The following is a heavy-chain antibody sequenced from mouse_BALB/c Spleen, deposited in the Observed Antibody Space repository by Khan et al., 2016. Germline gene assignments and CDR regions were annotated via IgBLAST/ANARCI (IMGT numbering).Heavy chain of an antibody. CDR1: GCTFSSYG. Sequence: EVELVESGGGLVQPGGSLKLSCAVSGCTFSSYGMSWVRQTPDKRLELVATINSNGGSTYYPDSVKGRFTISRDNAKNTLYLQMSSLKSEDTAMYYCARRRYDGYYYAMDYWGQGTSVTVSS. V-gene: IGHV5-6-3*01. CDR3: ARRRYDGYYYAMDY. J-gene: IGHJ4*01. D-gene: IGHD2-14*01. CDR2: INSNGGST.